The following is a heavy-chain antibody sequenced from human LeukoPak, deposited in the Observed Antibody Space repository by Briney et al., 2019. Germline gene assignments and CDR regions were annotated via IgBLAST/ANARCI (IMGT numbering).Heavy chain of an antibody. CDR1: GFTVSRNY. CDR2: ISSGGNT. V-gene: IGHV3-53*01. CDR3: ARRDMATNTPFDY. J-gene: IGHJ4*02. Sequence: GGSLRLACAASGFTVSRNYMSWVRQAPGKGLEWVSVISSGGNTYYTDSVKGRFTISRDNSKNTLYLQMSSLRVEDTAVYYCARRDMATNTPFDYWGQGTLVTVSS. D-gene: IGHD5-24*01.